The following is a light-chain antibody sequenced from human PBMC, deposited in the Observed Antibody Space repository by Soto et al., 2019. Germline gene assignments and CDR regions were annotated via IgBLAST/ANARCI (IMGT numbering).Light chain of an antibody. V-gene: IGLV2-14*01. J-gene: IGLJ3*02. Sequence: QSVLTQPASVSGSPGQSITISCTGTTSDVGSNNFVSWYQQLPGKAPNLLIYEVPNRPSVTSNRFSGSKSGNTASLTSSGLPADDEDDYYCSSFTNSIWVFGGGTKLTVL. CDR3: SSFTNSIWV. CDR2: EVP. CDR1: TSDVGSNNF.